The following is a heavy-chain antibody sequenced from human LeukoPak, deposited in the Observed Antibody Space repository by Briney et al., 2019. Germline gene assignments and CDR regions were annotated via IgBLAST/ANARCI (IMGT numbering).Heavy chain of an antibody. Sequence: ASVKVSCKASGYTFTGYYMHWVRQAPGQGLEWVGRINPNSGGTNYAQKFQGRVTMTRDTSISTAYMELSRLRSDDTAVYYCARDNINYYDSSGLGYWGQGTLVTVSS. V-gene: IGHV1-2*06. D-gene: IGHD3-22*01. CDR3: ARDNINYYDSSGLGY. CDR2: INPNSGGT. CDR1: GYTFTGYY. J-gene: IGHJ4*02.